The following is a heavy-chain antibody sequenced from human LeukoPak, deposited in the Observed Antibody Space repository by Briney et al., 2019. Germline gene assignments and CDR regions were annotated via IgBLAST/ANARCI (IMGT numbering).Heavy chain of an antibody. CDR2: IYSGGNT. Sequence: GGSLRLSCAASGFTVSSNYMSCVRQAPGKGLEWVSVIYSGGNTNYEDSVKGRFTISRDSSKNKLYLQMNRLRVEDTAVYYCARDAGCSGGSCPFDYWGQGTLVTVSS. V-gene: IGHV3-53*01. CDR3: ARDAGCSGGSCPFDY. CDR1: GFTVSSNY. D-gene: IGHD2-15*01. J-gene: IGHJ4*02.